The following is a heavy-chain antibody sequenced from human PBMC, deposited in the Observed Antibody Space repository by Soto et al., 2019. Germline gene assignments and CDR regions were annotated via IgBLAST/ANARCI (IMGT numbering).Heavy chain of an antibody. CDR2: IYYSGST. V-gene: IGHV4-31*03. J-gene: IGHJ5*02. Sequence: SETLSLTCTVSGGSISSGGYYWSWIRQHPGKGLECIGYIYYSGSTYYNPSLKSRVTISVDTSKNQFSLKLSSVTAADTAVYYCARRLKYCTNGVCYLWFDPWGQGTLVTVS. CDR3: ARRLKYCTNGVCYLWFDP. D-gene: IGHD2-8*01. CDR1: GGSISSGGYY.